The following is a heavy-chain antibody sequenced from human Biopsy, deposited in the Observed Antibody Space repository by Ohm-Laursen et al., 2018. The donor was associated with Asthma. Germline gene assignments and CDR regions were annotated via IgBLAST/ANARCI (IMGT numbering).Heavy chain of an antibody. CDR1: GGTFNTYV. Sequence: SVKVSCKSLGGTFNTYVIGWVRQAPGQGLEWMGGINSVFGITTYPQKFQDRVTITADDSTSTVYMELSSLRSEDTAVYYCARKAGTCISRTCYSLDFWGQGTLVTVFS. J-gene: IGHJ4*02. D-gene: IGHD2-2*01. CDR3: ARKAGTCISRTCYSLDF. CDR2: INSVFGIT. V-gene: IGHV1-69*13.